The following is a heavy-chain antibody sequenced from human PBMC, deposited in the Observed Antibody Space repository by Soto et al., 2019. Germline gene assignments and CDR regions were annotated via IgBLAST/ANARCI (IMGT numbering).Heavy chain of an antibody. D-gene: IGHD3-9*01. Sequence: EVQLVESGGGLVQPGGSLRLSCAASGFTFSSYWMHWVRQAPGKGLVWVSRINSDGSSTSYEDSVKGRFTISRDNAKNTLYLQMNSLRAEDPAVYYCATLTHGAFDIWGQGTMVTVSS. CDR2: INSDGSST. CDR3: ATLTHGAFDI. J-gene: IGHJ3*02. CDR1: GFTFSSYW. V-gene: IGHV3-74*01.